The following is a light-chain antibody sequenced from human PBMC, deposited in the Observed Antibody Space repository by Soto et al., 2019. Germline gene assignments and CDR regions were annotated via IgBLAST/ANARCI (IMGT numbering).Light chain of an antibody. CDR3: QHYDSLPIT. Sequence: EIVMTQSPVTLSVSPGERATLSCRASQSVSSSYLAWYQQKPGQAPRLLIYGASSRATGIPDRFSGSGSGTDFTLTISRLEPEDFAVFYCQHYDSLPITFGQGTRLEIK. CDR2: GAS. V-gene: IGKV3-20*01. J-gene: IGKJ5*01. CDR1: QSVSSSY.